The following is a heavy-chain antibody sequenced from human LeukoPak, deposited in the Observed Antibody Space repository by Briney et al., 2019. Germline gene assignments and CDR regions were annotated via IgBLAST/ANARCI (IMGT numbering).Heavy chain of an antibody. D-gene: IGHD1-26*01. CDR1: GFTFSTYA. J-gene: IGHJ4*02. V-gene: IGHV3-23*01. CDR2: ISTSGDRT. CDR3: ARSAVGTSCCTAVDY. Sequence: GGSLRLSCAASGFTFSTYAMTWVRQAPGNGLEWVSGISTSGDRTYYADSVKGRFTISRDNSKNALYLQMNSLSAEDTAEYYCARSAVGTSCCTAVDYWGQGTLVTVSS.